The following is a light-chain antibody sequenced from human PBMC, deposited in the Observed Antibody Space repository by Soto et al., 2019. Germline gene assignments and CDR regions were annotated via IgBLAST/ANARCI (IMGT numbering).Light chain of an antibody. J-gene: IGKJ3*01. CDR3: QQSFSTPFT. CDR1: QIISSY. Sequence: DIQMTQSPSSLSASVGDRVTITGRASQIISSYLNWYQQKPGKAPKLLIYAASSLHSGVPSRFSGSGSGTDFTLTIVNLQPEYFATYFCQQSFSTPFTFGPGTKVDIK. CDR2: AAS. V-gene: IGKV1-39*01.